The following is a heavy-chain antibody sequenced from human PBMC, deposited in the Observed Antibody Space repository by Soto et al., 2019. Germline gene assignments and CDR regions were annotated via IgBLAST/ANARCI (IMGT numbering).Heavy chain of an antibody. J-gene: IGHJ6*02. V-gene: IGHV4-34*01. Sequence: QVQLQQWGAGLLKPSETLSLNCAVYGGSFSGYYWSWIRQPPGKGLEWLGEINHRGSINYNPSLNSRVAMSVDTSKNQFSLKLNSVTAADTAVFYGARGARMRIPAASGRDYYYHGLDVWGQGTAVTVSS. CDR2: INHRGSI. D-gene: IGHD2-15*01. CDR1: GGSFSGYY. CDR3: ARGARMRIPAASGRDYYYHGLDV.